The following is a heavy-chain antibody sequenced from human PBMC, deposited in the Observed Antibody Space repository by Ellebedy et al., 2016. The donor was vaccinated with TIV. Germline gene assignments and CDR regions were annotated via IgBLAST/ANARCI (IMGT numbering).Heavy chain of an antibody. V-gene: IGHV4-30-2*01. CDR1: GGSISSGGFS. D-gene: IGHD7-27*01. Sequence: MPSETLSLTCAVSGGSISSGGFSWSWIRQPPGKGLEWIGYIYYSGNTYYNPSLKSRVTMAVDRSKNQFSLNLTALTASETAVYYWAKGGGRNWGYCAYWGQGTLVTVSS. CDR3: AKGGGRNWGYCAY. CDR2: IYYSGNT. J-gene: IGHJ4*02.